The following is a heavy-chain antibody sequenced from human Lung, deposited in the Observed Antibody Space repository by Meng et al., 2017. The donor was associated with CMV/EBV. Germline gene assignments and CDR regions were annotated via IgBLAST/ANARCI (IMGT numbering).Heavy chain of an antibody. J-gene: IGHJ2*01. CDR1: GGAIISVDDS. CDR3: ARGYYDSSGYGYWYFDL. D-gene: IGHD3-22*01. CDR2: IYYSGST. Sequence: QVPLQEAGPELLMPSQTLSLTCTVSGGAIISVDDSWSWIRQPPGKGLEWIGYIYYSGSTYYNPSLKSRVTISVDTSKNQFSLKLSSVTAADTAVYYCARGYYDSSGYGYWYFDLWGRGTLVTVSS. V-gene: IGHV4-30-4*01.